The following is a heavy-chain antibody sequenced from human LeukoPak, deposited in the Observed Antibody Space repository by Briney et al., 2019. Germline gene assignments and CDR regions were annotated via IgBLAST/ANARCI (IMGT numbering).Heavy chain of an antibody. CDR3: ARNGRVRRVVKDLFEY. J-gene: IGHJ4*02. V-gene: IGHV1-18*01. D-gene: IGHD3-10*01. CDR2: VSPYNGNT. CDR1: GYTFTDYY. Sequence: ASVRVSCKTSGYTFTDYYITWVRQAPGQGLEWMGRVSPYNGNTYYSQRFQDRVTITKDTSTGTAYMDLRNLRTDDTAMYYCARNGRVRRVVKDLFEYWGQGTLVAVSS.